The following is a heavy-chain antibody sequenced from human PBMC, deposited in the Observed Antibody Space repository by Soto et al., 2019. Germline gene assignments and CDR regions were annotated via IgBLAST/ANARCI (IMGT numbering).Heavy chain of an antibody. V-gene: IGHV3-23*01. Sequence: EVQLLESGGGLVQPGGSLRLSYADSGFSFKTYGMTWVRQAPGKGLEGVAHIGLSNSDTYYADSVKGRFTISRDNSKNMVYLQMNSLRDADTAVYYCVKGGAYCYNDCTRSYWGRGTLVTVSS. CDR1: GFSFKTYG. CDR2: IGLSNSDT. J-gene: IGHJ4*02. D-gene: IGHD2-21*01. CDR3: VKGGAYCYNDCTRSY.